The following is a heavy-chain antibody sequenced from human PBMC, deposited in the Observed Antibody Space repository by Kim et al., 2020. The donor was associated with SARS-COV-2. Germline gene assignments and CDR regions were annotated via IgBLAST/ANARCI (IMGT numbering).Heavy chain of an antibody. J-gene: IGHJ6*02. D-gene: IGHD6-13*01. CDR1: GFTFSSYA. CDR2: ISGSGGST. Sequence: GGSLRLSCAASGFTFSSYAMSWVRQAPGKGLEWVSAISGSGGSTYYADSVKGRFTISRDNSKNTLYLQMNSLRAEDTAVYYCAKVRSRIIAAAGKRDYGMDVWGQGTTVTVSS. V-gene: IGHV3-23*01. CDR3: AKVRSRIIAAAGKRDYGMDV.